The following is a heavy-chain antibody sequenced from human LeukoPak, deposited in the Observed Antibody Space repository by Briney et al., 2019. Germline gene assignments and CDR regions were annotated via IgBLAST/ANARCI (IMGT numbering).Heavy chain of an antibody. V-gene: IGHV4-4*07. Sequence: SETLSLXCTVSGGSISYYYWTWIRQPARKGLEWIGRIDASGNTKYTPSLRSRVTLSIDTSGQQFSLKLSSVTAADTAVYFCAREGCSGGVCYFDYWGRGTLVTVSS. CDR1: GGSISYYY. CDR2: IDASGNT. CDR3: AREGCSGGVCYFDY. J-gene: IGHJ4*02. D-gene: IGHD2-15*01.